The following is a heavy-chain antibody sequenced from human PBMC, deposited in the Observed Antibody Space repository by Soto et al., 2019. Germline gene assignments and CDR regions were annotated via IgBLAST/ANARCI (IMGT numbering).Heavy chain of an antibody. CDR2: ISGSGGST. J-gene: IGHJ5*02. CDR3: AKSQQQLVINWFDP. CDR1: GFTFSSYA. V-gene: IGHV3-23*01. D-gene: IGHD6-13*01. Sequence: GGFLRLSCAASGFTFSSYAMSWVRQAPGKGLEWVSAISGSGGSTYYADSVKGRFTISRDNSKNTLYLQMNSLRAEDTAVYYCAKSQQQLVINWFDPWGQGTLVTVSS.